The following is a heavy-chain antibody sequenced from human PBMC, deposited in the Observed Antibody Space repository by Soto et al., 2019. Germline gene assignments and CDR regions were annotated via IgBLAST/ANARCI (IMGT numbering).Heavy chain of an antibody. V-gene: IGHV1-18*01. CDR1: GYTFSNYG. D-gene: IGHD6-19*01. J-gene: IGHJ6*02. CDR2: ISGYNCNT. Sequence: QVQLVQSGAEVKKPGASVTVSCKTSGYTFSNYGINWVRQAPGQGLEWMGWISGYNCNTNYAQTVQGRVTMTTDTSTGTVYMELRSLKSDDTAIYYCSRFIIVGGWFDPHYYHGRDVWGQGTTVTVSS. CDR3: SRFIIVGGWFDPHYYHGRDV.